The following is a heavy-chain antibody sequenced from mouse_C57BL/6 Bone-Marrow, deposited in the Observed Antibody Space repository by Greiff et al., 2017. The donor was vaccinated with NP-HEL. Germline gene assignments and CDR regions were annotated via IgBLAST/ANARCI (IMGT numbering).Heavy chain of an antibody. D-gene: IGHD2-1*01. CDR3: AREDGNYLWFAY. CDR1: GYTFTDYY. J-gene: IGHJ3*01. Sequence: VKVVESGPELVKPGASVKISCKASGYTFTDYYINWVKQRPGQGLEWIGWIFPGSGSTYYNEKFKGKATLTVDKSSSTAYMLLSSLTSEDSAVYFCAREDGNYLWFAYWGQGTLVTVSA. CDR2: IFPGSGST. V-gene: IGHV1-75*01.